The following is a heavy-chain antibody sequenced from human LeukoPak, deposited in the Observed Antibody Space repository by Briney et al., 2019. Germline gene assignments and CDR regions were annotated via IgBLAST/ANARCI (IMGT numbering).Heavy chain of an antibody. CDR3: AKPPSRYDFWSGYSSPYYYYMDV. J-gene: IGHJ6*03. CDR1: GFTFSSYG. Sequence: GGSLRLSCAASGFTFSSYGMHWVRQAPGKGLEWVAFIRYDGSNKYYADSVKGRFTISRDNSKNTLYLQMNSLRAEDTAVYYCAKPPSRYDFWSGYSSPYYYYMDVWGKGTTVTVSS. V-gene: IGHV3-30*02. D-gene: IGHD3-3*01. CDR2: IRYDGSNK.